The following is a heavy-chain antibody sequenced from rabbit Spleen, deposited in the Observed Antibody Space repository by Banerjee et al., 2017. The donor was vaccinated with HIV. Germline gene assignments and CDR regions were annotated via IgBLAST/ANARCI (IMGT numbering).Heavy chain of an antibody. J-gene: IGHJ4*01. CDR2: ISTTSGNT. CDR1: GFDLSSRYY. V-gene: IGHV1S40*01. Sequence: QSLEESGGDLVKPGASLTLTCKASGFDLSSRYYMCWVRQAPGKGLEWIACISTTSGNTYYASWAKGRFTITRSTSLNTVTLQLNSLTAADTATYFCARSGDSSSYWIQNLWGPGTLVTVS. CDR3: ARSGDSSSYWIQNL. D-gene: IGHD8-1*01.